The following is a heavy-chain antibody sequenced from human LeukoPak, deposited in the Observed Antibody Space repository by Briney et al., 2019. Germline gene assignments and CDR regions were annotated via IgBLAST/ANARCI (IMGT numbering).Heavy chain of an antibody. CDR3: ARDLAFDI. CDR1: GGTFSSYA. J-gene: IGHJ3*02. V-gene: IGHV1-69*04. CDR2: IIPILGIA. Sequence: SVKVSCKASGGTFSSYAISWVRQAPGQGLEWMGRIIPILGIANYAQKFQGRVTITADKSTSTAYMELSSLRSEDTAAYYCARDLAFDIWGQGTMVTVSS.